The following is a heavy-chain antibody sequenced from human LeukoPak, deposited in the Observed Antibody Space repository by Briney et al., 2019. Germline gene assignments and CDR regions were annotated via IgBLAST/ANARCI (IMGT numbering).Heavy chain of an antibody. CDR2: IYYSGST. D-gene: IGHD1-1*01. CDR1: GGSFSGYY. Sequence: KPSETLSLTCAVYGGSFSGYYWSWIRQPPGKGLEWIGSIYYSGSTYYNPSLKSRVTISVDTFNNQFSLKLSSVTAADTAVYYCARDRLQLQSWGQGTLVTVSS. V-gene: IGHV4-34*01. J-gene: IGHJ5*02. CDR3: ARDRLQLQS.